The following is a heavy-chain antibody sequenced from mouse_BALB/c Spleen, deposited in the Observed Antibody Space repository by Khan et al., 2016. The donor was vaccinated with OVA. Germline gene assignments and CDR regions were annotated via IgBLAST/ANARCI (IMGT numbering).Heavy chain of an antibody. D-gene: IGHD4-1*01. J-gene: IGHJ3*01. CDR3: ADHLTGSFAY. V-gene: IGHV5-6*01. Sequence: EVELVESGGDLVKPGGSLKLSCAASGFTFSSYSMSWVRQTPDKRLEWVASISSGGDYTYYPDSVKWRFTISRDNAKNTLYLQMSELKSEDTAMDYCADHLTGSFAYWGQGTLVTVSA. CDR1: GFTFSSYS. CDR2: ISSGGDYT.